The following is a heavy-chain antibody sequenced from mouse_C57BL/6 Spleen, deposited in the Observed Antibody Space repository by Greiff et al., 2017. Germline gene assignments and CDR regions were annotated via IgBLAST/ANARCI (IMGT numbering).Heavy chain of an antibody. CDR3: ARIPLDY. CDR2: IDPSDSET. CDR1: GYTFTSYW. Sequence: QVQLQQPGAELVRPGSSVKLSCKASGYTFTSYWMHWVKQRPIQGLEWIGNIDPSDSETYYNQKFKDKATLTVDKSSSTAYMQLSSLTSEDSAVYYCARIPLDYWGQGTTLTVSS. V-gene: IGHV1-52*01. J-gene: IGHJ2*01.